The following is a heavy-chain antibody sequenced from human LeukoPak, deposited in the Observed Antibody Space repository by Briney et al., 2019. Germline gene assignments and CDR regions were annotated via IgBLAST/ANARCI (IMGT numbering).Heavy chain of an antibody. CDR2: IWYDGSNK. Sequence: PGGSLRLSCAASGFTFSSYGMHWVRQAPGKGLEWVAVIWYDGSNKYYADSVKGRFTISRDNSKNTLYLQMNSLRAEDTAVYYCARGGGSGRRNWFDPWGQGTLVTVSS. D-gene: IGHD3-10*01. J-gene: IGHJ5*02. CDR1: GFTFSSYG. CDR3: ARGGGSGRRNWFDP. V-gene: IGHV3-33*01.